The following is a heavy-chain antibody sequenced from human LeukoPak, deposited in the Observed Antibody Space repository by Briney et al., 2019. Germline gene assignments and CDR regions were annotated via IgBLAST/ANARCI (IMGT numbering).Heavy chain of an antibody. CDR2: IYYSGST. J-gene: IGHJ4*02. V-gene: IGHV4-59*01. D-gene: IGHD1-14*01. CDR1: GGSISSYY. CDR3: ARDGNPFDY. Sequence: SETLSLTCTVSGGSISSYYWSWIRQPPGKGLEWIGYIYYSGSTNHNPSLKSRVTISVDTSKNQFSLKLSSVTAADTAVYYCARDGNPFDYWGQGTLVTVSS.